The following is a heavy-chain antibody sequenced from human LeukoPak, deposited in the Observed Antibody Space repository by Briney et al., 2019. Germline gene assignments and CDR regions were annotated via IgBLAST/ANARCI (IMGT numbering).Heavy chain of an antibody. J-gene: IGHJ4*02. CDR2: IRYDGSNK. V-gene: IGHV3-30*02. CDR1: GFTFSSYG. Sequence: GTLRLSCAASGFTFSSYGMHWVRQAPGKGLEWVAFIRYDGSNKYYADSVKGRFTISRDNSKNTLYLQMNSLRAEDTAVYYCAKDRRSSGWYDPYYFDYWGQGTLVTVSS. CDR3: AKDRRSSGWYDPYYFDY. D-gene: IGHD6-19*01.